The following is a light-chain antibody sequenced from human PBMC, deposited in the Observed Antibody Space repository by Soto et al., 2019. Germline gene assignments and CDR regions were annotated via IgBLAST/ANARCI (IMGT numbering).Light chain of an antibody. Sequence: VIWMTQSPSLLSASTGDRVTITCRVSQGISSYLAWYRQKPGKAPELLIYAASTLQSGVPSRFSGSGSGTDFTLTISCLQSEDFATYYCQQYHSFPRTFGQGTKVEIK. CDR3: QQYHSFPRT. J-gene: IGKJ1*01. V-gene: IGKV1D-8*01. CDR1: QGISSY. CDR2: AAS.